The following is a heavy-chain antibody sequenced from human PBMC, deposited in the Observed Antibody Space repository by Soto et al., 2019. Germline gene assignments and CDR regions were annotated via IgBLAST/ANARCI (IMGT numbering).Heavy chain of an antibody. CDR1: GGTFSSYA. V-gene: IGHV1-69*13. CDR2: IIPIFGTA. D-gene: IGHD7-27*01. CDR3: AREARGDLGAFDI. J-gene: IGHJ3*02. Sequence: ASVKVSCKASGGTFSSYAISWVRQAPGQGLEWMGGIIPIFGTANYAQKFQGRVMITADESTSTAYMELSSLRSEDTAVYYCAREARGDLGAFDIWGQGTMVTVSS.